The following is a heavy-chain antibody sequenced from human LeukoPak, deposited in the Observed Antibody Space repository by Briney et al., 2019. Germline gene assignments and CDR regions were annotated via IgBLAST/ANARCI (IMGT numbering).Heavy chain of an antibody. Sequence: SETLSLTCTVSGGSLSSGDYYWSWIRQPPGRGLEWIGYIYYSGSTNYNPSLKSRVTISVDTSKNQFSLKLSSVTAADTAVYYCARSIPWLDYWGQGTLVTVSS. J-gene: IGHJ4*02. CDR3: ARSIPWLDY. CDR1: GGSLSSGDYY. CDR2: IYYSGST. V-gene: IGHV4-61*08. D-gene: IGHD2/OR15-2a*01.